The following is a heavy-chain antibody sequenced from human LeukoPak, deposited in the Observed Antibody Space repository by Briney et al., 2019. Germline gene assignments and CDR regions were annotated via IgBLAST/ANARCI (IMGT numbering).Heavy chain of an antibody. CDR1: GYTFTSYY. J-gene: IGHJ3*02. V-gene: IGHV1-46*01. CDR2: INPSGGST. CDR3: ARRGGYYDYVWGSYRDDAFDI. D-gene: IGHD3-16*02. Sequence: ASVKVSCKASGYTFTSYYMHWVRQAPGQGLEGMGIINPSGGSTSYAQKFQGRVTMTRDTSTSTVYMELSSLRSEDTAVYYCARRGGYYDYVWGSYRDDAFDIWGQGTMVTVSS.